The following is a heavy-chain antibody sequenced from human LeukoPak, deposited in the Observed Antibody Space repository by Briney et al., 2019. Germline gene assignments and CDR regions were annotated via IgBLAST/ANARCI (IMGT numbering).Heavy chain of an antibody. CDR3: ARSMDTAMVSGAFDI. CDR1: GFTFDDYG. D-gene: IGHD5-18*01. V-gene: IGHV3-20*04. Sequence: GGSLRLSCAASGFTFDDYGMSWVRQAPGKGLEWVSGINGNGGSTGYADSVKGRFTISRDNAKNSLYLQMNSLRAEDTALYYCARSMDTAMVSGAFDIWGQGTMVTVSS. J-gene: IGHJ3*02. CDR2: INGNGGST.